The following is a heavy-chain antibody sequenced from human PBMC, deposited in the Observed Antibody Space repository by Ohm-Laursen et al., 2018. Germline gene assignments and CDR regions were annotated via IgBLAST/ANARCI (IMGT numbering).Heavy chain of an antibody. CDR3: AKGSSSSDRFDY. CDR1: GFTFSSYG. V-gene: IGHV3-30*18. CDR2: ISYDGSNK. J-gene: IGHJ4*02. Sequence: SSLRLSCSASGFTFSSYGMHWVRQAPGKGLEWVAVISYDGSNKYYADSVKGRFTISRGNSKNTLYLQMNSLRAEDTAVYYCAKGSSSSDRFDYWGQGTLVTVSS.